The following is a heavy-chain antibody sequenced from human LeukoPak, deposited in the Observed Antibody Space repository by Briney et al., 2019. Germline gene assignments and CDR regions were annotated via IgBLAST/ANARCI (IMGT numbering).Heavy chain of an antibody. D-gene: IGHD4-17*01. CDR1: GFTFSSYA. CDR2: ISGSGGST. Sequence: GGSLRLSCAASGFTFSSYAMSWVRQAPGKGLEWVSAISGSGGSTYYADSVKGRFTISRDNPKSTLFLQMNSLTAEDTAVYFCAKDRYGDNAFDIWGQGTMVTVSS. V-gene: IGHV3-23*01. J-gene: IGHJ3*02. CDR3: AKDRYGDNAFDI.